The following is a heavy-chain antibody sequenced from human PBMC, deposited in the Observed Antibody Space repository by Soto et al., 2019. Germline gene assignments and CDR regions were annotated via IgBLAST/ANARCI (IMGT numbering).Heavy chain of an antibody. J-gene: IGHJ4*02. CDR3: AKGSCGWSFDFDY. V-gene: IGHV3-9*01. CDR2: ISWNSGSI. D-gene: IGHD6-19*01. CDR1: GFTFDDYA. Sequence: GGSLRLSCAASGFTFDDYAMHWVRQAPGKGLEWVSGISWNSGSIGYADSVKGRFTISRDNAKNSLYLQMNSLRAEDTALYYCAKGSCGWSFDFDYWGQGTLVTVSS.